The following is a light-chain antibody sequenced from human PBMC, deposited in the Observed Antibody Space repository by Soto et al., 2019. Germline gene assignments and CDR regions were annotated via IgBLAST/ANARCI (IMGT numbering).Light chain of an antibody. CDR2: GNS. J-gene: IGLJ1*01. CDR3: QSYDSSLSALYV. CDR1: SSNIGAGYD. Sequence: QPVLTQPPSVSGAPGQRVTIYCTGSSSNIGAGYDVHWYQQLPGTAPKLLIYGNSNRPSGVPDRFSGSKSGTSASLAITGLQAEDEADYYCQSYDSSLSALYVFGTGTKVTVL. V-gene: IGLV1-40*01.